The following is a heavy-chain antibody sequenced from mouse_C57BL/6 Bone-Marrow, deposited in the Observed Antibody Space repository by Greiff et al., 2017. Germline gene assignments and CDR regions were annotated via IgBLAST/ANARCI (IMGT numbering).Heavy chain of an antibody. CDR1: GYTFTSYW. D-gene: IGHD2-4*01. V-gene: IGHV1-69*01. CDR3: ASTPGLRLGY. Sequence: VQLQQPGAELVMPGASVKLSCKASGYTFTSYWMHWVKQRPGQGLEWIGEIDPYDSYTNYNQKFKGKSTLTVDKSSSTAYMQLSSLTSEDSAVYYCASTPGLRLGYWGQGTTLTGSS. CDR2: IDPYDSYT. J-gene: IGHJ2*01.